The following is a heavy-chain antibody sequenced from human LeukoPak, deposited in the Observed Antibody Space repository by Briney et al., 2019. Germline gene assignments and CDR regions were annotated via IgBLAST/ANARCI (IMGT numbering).Heavy chain of an antibody. J-gene: IGHJ3*02. Sequence: GGSLRLSCAASGFTFSSYAMSWVRQAPGKGLEWVSAISGSGGSTYYADSVKGRFTISRDNSKNTLYLQMNSLRAEDTAVYYCAKNPEIVVANDAFDTWGQGTMVTVSS. D-gene: IGHD3-22*01. CDR1: GFTFSSYA. CDR3: AKNPEIVVANDAFDT. V-gene: IGHV3-23*01. CDR2: ISGSGGST.